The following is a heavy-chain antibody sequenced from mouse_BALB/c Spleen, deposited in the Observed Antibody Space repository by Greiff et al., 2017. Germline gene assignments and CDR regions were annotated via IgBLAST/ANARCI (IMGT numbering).Heavy chain of an antibody. D-gene: IGHD2-1*01. CDR2: ISSGGSYT. CDR1: GFTFSSYG. CDR3: ARQGYGNYVEAWFAY. J-gene: IGHJ3*01. V-gene: IGHV5-6*01. Sequence: EVQLVESGGGLVQPGGSLKLSCAASGFTFSSYGMSWVRQTPDKRLEWVATISSGGSYTYYPDSVKGRFTISRDNAKNTLYLQMSSLKSEDTAMYYCARQGYGNYVEAWFAYWGQGTLVTVSA.